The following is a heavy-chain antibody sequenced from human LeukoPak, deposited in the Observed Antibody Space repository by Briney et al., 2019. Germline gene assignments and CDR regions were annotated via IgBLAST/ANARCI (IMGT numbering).Heavy chain of an antibody. Sequence: GGSLRLSCAASRFTFSTYAMSWVRQAPWKGLEWVSGISGSGGSTYYADSVKGRFTISRDNSKNTLYLQMNSLRAEDTAVYYCAKTDRVYDYWGQGTLVTVSS. J-gene: IGHJ4*02. CDR2: ISGSGGST. V-gene: IGHV3-23*01. CDR3: AKTDRVYDY. D-gene: IGHD6-13*01. CDR1: RFTFSTYA.